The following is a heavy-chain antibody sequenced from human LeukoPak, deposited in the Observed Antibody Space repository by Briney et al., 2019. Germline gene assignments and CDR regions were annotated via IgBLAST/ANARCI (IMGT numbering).Heavy chain of an antibody. CDR3: ARDGVAAAVNYYYYYMDV. CDR2: ISGGGVST. J-gene: IGHJ6*03. V-gene: IGHV3-23*01. CDR1: GFTFSSFP. D-gene: IGHD6-13*01. Sequence: PGGSLRLSCAASGFTFSSFPMSWVRQAPGKGLEWVSVISGGGVSTYYADSVKGRFTISRDNSKNTLYLQMNSLRAEDTAVYYCARDGVAAAVNYYYYYMDVWGKGTTVTISS.